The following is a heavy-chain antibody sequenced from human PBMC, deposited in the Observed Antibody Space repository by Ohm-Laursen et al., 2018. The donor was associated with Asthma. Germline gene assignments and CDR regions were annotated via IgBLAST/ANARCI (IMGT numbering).Heavy chain of an antibody. Sequence: ASVKVSCKASGYTFTRFAVNWVRQAPGQGLEWLGWINTNTGNPTFAQGLTGRFVLSLDTSVSTAYLQIGSLKAEDTAVYYCARGITFSDYWGQGTLVTVSS. CDR3: ARGITFSDY. V-gene: IGHV7-4-1*01. CDR2: INTNTGNP. CDR1: GYTFTRFA. J-gene: IGHJ4*02. D-gene: IGHD3-16*01.